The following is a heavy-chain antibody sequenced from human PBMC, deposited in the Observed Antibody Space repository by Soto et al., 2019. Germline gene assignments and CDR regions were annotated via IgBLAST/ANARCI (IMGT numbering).Heavy chain of an antibody. CDR2: IYSGGST. Sequence: EVQLVETGGGLIQPGGSLRLSCAASGFTVSSNYMSWVRQAPGKGLEWVSVIYSGGSTYYADSVKGRFTISRDNSKNTLYLQMNSLRAEDTAVYYCARESAGYGGGYYYYCGMDVWGQGTTVTVSS. CDR1: GFTVSSNY. J-gene: IGHJ6*02. CDR3: ARESAGYGGGYYYYCGMDV. V-gene: IGHV3-53*02. D-gene: IGHD5-12*01.